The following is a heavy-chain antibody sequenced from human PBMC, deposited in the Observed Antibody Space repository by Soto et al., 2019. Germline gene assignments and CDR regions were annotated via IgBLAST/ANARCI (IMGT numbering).Heavy chain of an antibody. CDR1: GGSLSSTSYY. CDR3: ARQSSGWLGAEDVDY. Sequence: QLQLQESGPGLVKPSETLSLTCTVSGGSLSSTSYYWGWLRQPPGKGLEWIGNIYYSGDTSYNASRKSRVTTPVYTPKNQCSLRLSSVTAAETAVYYWARQSSGWLGAEDVDYWGQGTLVTASS. V-gene: IGHV4-39*01. D-gene: IGHD6-19*01. CDR2: IYYSGDT. J-gene: IGHJ4*02.